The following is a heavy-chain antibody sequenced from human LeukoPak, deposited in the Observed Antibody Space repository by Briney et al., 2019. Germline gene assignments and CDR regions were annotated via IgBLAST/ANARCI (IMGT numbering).Heavy chain of an antibody. CDR3: AKDLPYYYDSSGYYPIFDY. Sequence: GGSLRLSCAASGFTFSSYSMNWVRQAPGKGLEWVSSISSSSSYIYYADSVKGRFTISRDNSKNTLYLQMNSLRAEDTAVYYCAKDLPYYYDSSGYYPIFDYWGQGTLVTVSS. J-gene: IGHJ4*02. D-gene: IGHD3-22*01. CDR2: ISSSSSYI. V-gene: IGHV3-21*04. CDR1: GFTFSSYS.